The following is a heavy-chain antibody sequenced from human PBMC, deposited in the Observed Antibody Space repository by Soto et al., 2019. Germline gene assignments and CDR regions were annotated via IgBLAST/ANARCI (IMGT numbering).Heavy chain of an antibody. D-gene: IGHD3-16*02. CDR2: IIPIFGTA. V-gene: IGHV1-69*13. J-gene: IGHJ6*02. CDR1: GGTFSSYA. Sequence: GASVKVSCKASGGTFSSYAISWVRQAPGQGLEWMGGIIPIFGTANYAQKFQGRVTITADESTSTAYMELSSLRSEDTAVYYCARAFRALRLGELSPSYYYYGMDVWGQGTTVTVSS. CDR3: ARAFRALRLGELSPSYYYYGMDV.